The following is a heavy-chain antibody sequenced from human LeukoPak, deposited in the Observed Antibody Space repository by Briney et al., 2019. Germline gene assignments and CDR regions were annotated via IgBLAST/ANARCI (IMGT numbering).Heavy chain of an antibody. CDR3: ARDGYYDSSGYYY. CDR1: GYTFTSYA. J-gene: IGHJ4*02. D-gene: IGHD3-22*01. CDR2: INAGNGNT. V-gene: IGHV1-3*01. Sequence: GASVKVSCKASGYTFTSYAIHWVRQAPGQRLEWMGWINAGNGNTQYSQKFQGRVTVTRDTSTSTVYMELSSLRSEDTAVYYCARDGYYDSSGYYYWGQGTLVTVSS.